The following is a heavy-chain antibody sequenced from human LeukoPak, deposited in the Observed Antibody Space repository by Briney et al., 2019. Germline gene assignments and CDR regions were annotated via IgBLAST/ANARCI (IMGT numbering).Heavy chain of an antibody. CDR3: ARARGADTAHDYYYYGMDV. CDR1: GYTLTSYD. CDR2: IMPILGIA. V-gene: IGHV1-69*04. Sequence: GASVKDSCKASGYTLTSYDINWVRQAPGQGLEWMGRIMPILGIANYAQKSQGRVTITADKSTSTAYMELSSLRSEDTAVYYCARARGADTAHDYYYYGMDVWGQGTTVTVSS. D-gene: IGHD5-18*01. J-gene: IGHJ6*02.